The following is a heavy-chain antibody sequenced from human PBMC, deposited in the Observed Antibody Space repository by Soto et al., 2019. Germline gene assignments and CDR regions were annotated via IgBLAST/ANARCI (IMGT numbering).Heavy chain of an antibody. J-gene: IGHJ4*02. CDR2: ISSNGGST. CDR3: ARSPIAAVAGSLPLDY. CDR1: GFTFSSYA. Sequence: GGSLRLSCAASGFTFSSYAMHWVRQAPGKGLEYVSAISSNGGSTYYADSVKGRFTISRDNSKNTLYLQMGSLRAEDMAVYYCARSPIAAVAGSLPLDYWGQGTLVTVSS. V-gene: IGHV3-64*02. D-gene: IGHD6-19*01.